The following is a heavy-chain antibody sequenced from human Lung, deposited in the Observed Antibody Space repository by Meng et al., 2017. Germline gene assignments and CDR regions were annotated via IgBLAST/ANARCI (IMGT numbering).Heavy chain of an antibody. CDR1: GYTFTSYG. V-gene: IGHV1-18*01. CDR2: ISGYNGNT. D-gene: IGHD2-2*01. Sequence: QVQLVQFGDEVKKPGASVKVSCKASGYTFTSYGISWVRQAPGQGLEWMGWISGYNGNTNYAQKFQGRVTMTTDTSTSTAYMELRSLRSDDTAVYYCARDRYCSTTSCTGWFDPWGQGTLVTVSS. CDR3: ARDRYCSTTSCTGWFDP. J-gene: IGHJ5*02.